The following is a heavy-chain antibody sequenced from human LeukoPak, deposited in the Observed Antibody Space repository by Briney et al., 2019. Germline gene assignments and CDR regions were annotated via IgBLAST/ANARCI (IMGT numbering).Heavy chain of an antibody. CDR3: AKEGDFWSGYYCDY. V-gene: IGHV3-23*01. D-gene: IGHD3-3*01. CDR1: GFTFSSYA. CDR2: ISGSGDSA. Sequence: GGSLRLSCAASGFTFSSYAMTWVRQAPGKGLEWVSAISGSGDSAYYADSVKGRFTISRDNSKNTLYLQMNSLRAEDTAVYYCAKEGDFWSGYYCDYWGQGTLVTVSS. J-gene: IGHJ4*02.